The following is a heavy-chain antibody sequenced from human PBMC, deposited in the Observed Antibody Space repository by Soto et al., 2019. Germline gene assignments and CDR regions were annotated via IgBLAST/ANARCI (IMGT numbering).Heavy chain of an antibody. CDR2: ISLSGSQI. J-gene: IGHJ6*02. Sequence: EVQLVESGGGLVKPGGSVRLSCVASGLMYSRYSMSWVRQAPGKGLEWVAFISLSGSQINYAASVEGRFTISRDNAKNALYLQMNTGRVEDTAIYYCARVISSGGGTCSSVHQYYGMDVWGPGTTVTVSS. CDR1: GLMYSRYS. V-gene: IGHV3-21*01. CDR3: ARVISSGGGTCSSVHQYYGMDV. D-gene: IGHD2-15*01.